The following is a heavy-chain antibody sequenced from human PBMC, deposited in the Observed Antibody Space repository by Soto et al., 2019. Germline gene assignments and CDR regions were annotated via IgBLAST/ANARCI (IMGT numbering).Heavy chain of an antibody. J-gene: IGHJ4*02. CDR3: ARRHYYYDSSGYYRYYFDY. D-gene: IGHD3-22*01. V-gene: IGHV5-51*01. CDR2: IYPRDSDT. CDR1: GYSFTNYW. Sequence: GESLKISCKGSGYSFTNYWIGWVRQMPGKGLEWMGIIYPRDSDTRYSTSFQGQVTISADRSIRTAYLQWRGLKASDTAMYYCARRHYYYDSSGYYRYYFDYWGQGTLVTVSS.